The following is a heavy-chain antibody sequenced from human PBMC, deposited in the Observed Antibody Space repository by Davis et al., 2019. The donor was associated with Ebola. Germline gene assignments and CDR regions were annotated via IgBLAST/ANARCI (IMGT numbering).Heavy chain of an antibody. D-gene: IGHD1-26*01. V-gene: IGHV1-58*02. CDR3: ARGQVLRELISAFDY. CDR2: IVVGSGNT. Sequence: AASVKVSCKASGFTFTGSAMQWVRQARGQRLEWIGWIVVGSGNTSYAQKFQGRVTMTRDTSTSTVYMELSSLRSEDTAVYYCARGQVLRELISAFDYWGQGTLVTVSS. CDR1: GFTFTGSA. J-gene: IGHJ4*02.